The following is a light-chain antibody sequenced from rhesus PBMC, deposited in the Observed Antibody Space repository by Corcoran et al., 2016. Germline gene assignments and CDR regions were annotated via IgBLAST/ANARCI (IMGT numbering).Light chain of an antibody. J-gene: IGKJ2*01. Sequence: EIVMTQSPATLALSPGERATLSCRASQSVSSYLAWYQQKPGQAPRLLIYGASSRAHGIPDRFSGSGAGTEFTLTISSLEPEDVGVYFCLQSSNWPYSFGQGTKVEIK. CDR1: QSVSSY. V-gene: IGKV3-24*04. CDR3: LQSSNWPYS. CDR2: GAS.